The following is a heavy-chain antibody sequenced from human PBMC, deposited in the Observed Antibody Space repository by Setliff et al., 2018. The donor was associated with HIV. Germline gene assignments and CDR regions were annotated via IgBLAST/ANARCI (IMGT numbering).Heavy chain of an antibody. Sequence: ASVKVSCKASGYTFTGYYMPWVRQAPGQGLEWMGRIIPNSGATNYAQKFQGRVTMTRDTSISTAYMELSRLRSDDTAVYYCATKVYCTNGVCLDAFDIWGQGTMVTVSS. CDR3: ATKVYCTNGVCLDAFDI. CDR2: IIPNSGAT. J-gene: IGHJ3*02. D-gene: IGHD2-8*01. V-gene: IGHV1-2*06. CDR1: GYTFTGYY.